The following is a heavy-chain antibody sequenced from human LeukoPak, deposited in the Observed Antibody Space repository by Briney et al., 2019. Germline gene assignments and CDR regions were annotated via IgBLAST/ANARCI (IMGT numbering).Heavy chain of an antibody. Sequence: PSETLSLTCAVYGGTFTGDYWSWIRQPPGKALEWIGERDLGARITSYNPSLKSRVTISVDTSKNQFSLKLSSVTAADTAVYCCARTGPGATRAYYYYGMDVWGQGTTVTVSS. CDR1: GGTFTGDY. J-gene: IGHJ6*02. CDR2: RDLGARIT. CDR3: ARTGPGATRAYYYYGMDV. D-gene: IGHD1-26*01. V-gene: IGHV4-34*01.